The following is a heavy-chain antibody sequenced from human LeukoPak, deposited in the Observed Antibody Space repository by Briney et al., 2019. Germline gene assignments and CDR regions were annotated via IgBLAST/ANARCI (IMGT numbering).Heavy chain of an antibody. CDR3: ARGRKYTSGYRVTELGSGYSDY. D-gene: IGHD5-18*01. J-gene: IGHJ4*02. CDR1: GGSISSYY. V-gene: IGHV4-59*01. CDR2: IYYSGTT. Sequence: PSETLSLTCAVSGGSISSYYWNCIWHPPGKGRELVGYIYYSGTTNYNPSPKSRISISVDTSKNQFSLKLSSVTAADTAVYYCARGRKYTSGYRVTELGSGYSDYWGEGTLVTVP.